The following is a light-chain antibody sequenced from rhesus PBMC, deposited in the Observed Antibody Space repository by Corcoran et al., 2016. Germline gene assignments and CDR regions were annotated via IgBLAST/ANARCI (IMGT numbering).Light chain of an antibody. CDR2: KAS. Sequence: DIQMTQSPSSLPASVGDTVTFTCRASQGISSWLAWFQQNPVKAPKLLIYKASSLQSGVPSRFAGNGSRTDFSLTIRSLQSEDFATDYCRQYSSRPINFGPGTKLDIK. CDR1: QGISSW. CDR3: RQYSSRPIN. V-gene: IGKV1-22*01. J-gene: IGKJ3*01.